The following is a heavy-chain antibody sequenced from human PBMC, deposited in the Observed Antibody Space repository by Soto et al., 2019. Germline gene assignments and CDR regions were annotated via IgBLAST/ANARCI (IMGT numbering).Heavy chain of an antibody. D-gene: IGHD3-3*01. CDR1: GFTFSSYA. CDR3: VRGGDFWSGYYIVPYYYYYMDV. J-gene: IGHJ6*03. V-gene: IGHV3-64*01. CDR2: ISSNGGST. Sequence: GGSLRLSCAASGFTFSSYAMHWVRQAPGKGLEYVSAISSNGGSTYYANSVKGRFTISRDNSKNTLYLQMGSLRAEDMAVYYCVRGGDFWSGYYIVPYYYYYMDVWGKGTTVTVSS.